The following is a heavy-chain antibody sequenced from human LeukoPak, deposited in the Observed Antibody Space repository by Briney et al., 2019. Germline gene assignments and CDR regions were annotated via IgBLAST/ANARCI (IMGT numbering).Heavy chain of an antibody. Sequence: GGSLRLSCAASGFTFSSYGMHWLRQSPGKGLEWVAFIRYEGSNKYYADSMKGRFTISRDNSKNSLYLQMNSLRTEDTAVYYCAKNQRRNWFGPWGQGTLVTVSS. CDR1: GFTFSSYG. CDR3: AKNQRRNWFGP. J-gene: IGHJ5*02. V-gene: IGHV3-30*02. CDR2: IRYEGSNK.